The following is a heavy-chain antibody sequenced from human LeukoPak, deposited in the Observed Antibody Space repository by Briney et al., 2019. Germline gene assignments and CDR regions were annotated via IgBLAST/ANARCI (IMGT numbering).Heavy chain of an antibody. V-gene: IGHV5-51*01. CDR1: GYSFTSYW. CDR3: ASQMTTVSPEYYFDY. Sequence: GESLKISCKGSGYSFTSYWIGWVRQMPGKGLEWMGIIYPGDSDTRYSPSFQGHVTISADKSISTAYLQWSSLKASDTAMYYCASQMTTVSPEYYFDYWGQGTLVTVSS. J-gene: IGHJ4*02. CDR2: IYPGDSDT. D-gene: IGHD4-17*01.